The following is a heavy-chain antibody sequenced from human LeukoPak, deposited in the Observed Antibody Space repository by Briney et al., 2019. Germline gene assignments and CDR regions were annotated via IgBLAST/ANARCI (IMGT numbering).Heavy chain of an antibody. J-gene: IGHJ6*02. CDR2: IYYSGST. D-gene: IGHD3-10*01. V-gene: IGHV4-61*01. CDR3: ARDSGSGSYYNSWPYYYGMDV. CDR1: GGSVSSGSYY. Sequence: SETLSLTCTVSGGSVSSGSYYWSWIRQPPGKGLEWIGYIYYSGSTNYNPSLKSRVTISVDTSKNQFSLKLSSVTAADTAVYYCARDSGSGSYYNSWPYYYGMDVWGQGTTVTVSS.